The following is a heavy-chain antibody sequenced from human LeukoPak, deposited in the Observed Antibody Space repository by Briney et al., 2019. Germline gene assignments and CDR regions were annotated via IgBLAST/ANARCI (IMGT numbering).Heavy chain of an antibody. CDR1: GGSISSYY. Sequence: SETLSLTCTVSGGSISSYYWSWIRQPPGKGLEWIGYIYYSGSTNYNPSLKSRVTISVDTSKNQFSLKLSSVTAADTAVYYCARYGALARFDPWGQGTLVTVSS. V-gene: IGHV4-59*01. J-gene: IGHJ5*02. CDR3: ARYGALARFDP. D-gene: IGHD5-12*01. CDR2: IYYSGST.